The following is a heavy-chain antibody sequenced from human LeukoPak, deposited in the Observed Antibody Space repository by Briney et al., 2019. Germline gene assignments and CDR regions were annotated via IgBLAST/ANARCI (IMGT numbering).Heavy chain of an antibody. Sequence: ASVKVSCKASGYTFTSYGISWVRQAPGQGLEWMGWISAYNGNTNYAQKLQGRVTMTTDTSTSTAYMELRSLRSDDTAVCYCARDWPSVHTYYYDSSGYYQKFDYWGQGTLVTVSS. CDR2: ISAYNGNT. CDR1: GYTFTSYG. CDR3: ARDWPSVHTYYYDSSGYYQKFDY. J-gene: IGHJ4*02. V-gene: IGHV1-18*01. D-gene: IGHD3-22*01.